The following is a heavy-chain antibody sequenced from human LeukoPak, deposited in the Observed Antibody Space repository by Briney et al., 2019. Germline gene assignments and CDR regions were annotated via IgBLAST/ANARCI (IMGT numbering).Heavy chain of an antibody. V-gene: IGHV3-30*02. Sequence: GGSLRLSCAASGFTFSSYGVHWVRQAPGKGLEWVAFIRYDGRDKYYADSVKGRFTISRDNAKNSLYMQMNSLRAEDTAVYYCAELGITMIGGVWGKGTTVTISS. CDR2: IRYDGRDK. CDR1: GFTFSSYG. CDR3: AELGITMIGGV. J-gene: IGHJ6*04. D-gene: IGHD3-10*02.